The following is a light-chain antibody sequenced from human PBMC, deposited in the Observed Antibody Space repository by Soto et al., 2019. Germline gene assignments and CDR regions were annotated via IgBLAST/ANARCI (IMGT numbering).Light chain of an antibody. CDR1: SSDVGGYNF. V-gene: IGLV2-8*01. CDR3: SSYAGSSIPVA. Sequence: QSALTQPPSASGSPGQSVTISCTGASSDVGGYNFVSWYQHHPGKAPRLMIYDVTQRPSGVPDRFSGPKSGNTASLTVSGLQVDDEAYYYCSSYAGSSIPVAFGGGTKVTVL. CDR2: DVT. J-gene: IGLJ2*01.